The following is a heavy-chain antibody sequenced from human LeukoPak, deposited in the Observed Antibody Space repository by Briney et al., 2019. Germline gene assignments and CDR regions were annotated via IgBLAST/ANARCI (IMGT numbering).Heavy chain of an antibody. CDR2: LDPEGGGL. CDR3: ATVFPQRGYYYMDV. Sequence: PRASVKVSCKVSGNSLIYLSMHWVRQAPGKGLEWLGGLDPEGGGLIYAQHLQGRVIMTEDTSTDTGYMELRSLKSEDTGVYYCATVFPQRGYYYMDVWGTGTTVTVSS. J-gene: IGHJ6*03. V-gene: IGHV1-24*01. D-gene: IGHD6-25*01. CDR1: GNSLIYLS.